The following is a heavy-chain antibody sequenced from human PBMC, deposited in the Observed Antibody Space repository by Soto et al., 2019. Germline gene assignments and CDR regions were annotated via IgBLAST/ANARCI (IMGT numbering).Heavy chain of an antibody. J-gene: IGHJ6*03. D-gene: IGHD3-10*01. Sequence: WTWIRQHPGKGLEWIGYIYYTGSTSYNPSLQSRLSISVDTSKNQFSLNLSSVTAADTAVHYCARRLTFVRGALVWGYMDVWGKGTTVTVSS. CDR3: ARRLTFVRGALVWGYMDV. V-gene: IGHV4-31*02. CDR2: IYYTGST.